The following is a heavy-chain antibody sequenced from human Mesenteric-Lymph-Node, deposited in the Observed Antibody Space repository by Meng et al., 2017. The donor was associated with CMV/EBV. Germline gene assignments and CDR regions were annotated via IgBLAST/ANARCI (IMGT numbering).Heavy chain of an antibody. CDR2: INPKTGGR. J-gene: IGHJ4*02. Sequence: QVQLVQSGAAVKKPGASVRVSCKASGYTFIDYYINWVRQAPGQGLEWMGRINPKTGGRSYAQNFQGRVTMTRDTSINTAYMEVNRLNSDDTAMYYCARDRDTDWYSPFDYWGPGTLVTVSS. V-gene: IGHV1-2*06. CDR1: GYTFIDYY. D-gene: IGHD3-9*01. CDR3: ARDRDTDWYSPFDY.